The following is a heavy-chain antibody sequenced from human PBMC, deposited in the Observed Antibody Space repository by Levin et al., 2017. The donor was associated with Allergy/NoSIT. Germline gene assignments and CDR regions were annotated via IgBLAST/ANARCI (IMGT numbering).Heavy chain of an antibody. D-gene: IGHD1-1*01. CDR2: ISGSGGST. V-gene: IGHV3-23*01. CDR1: GFTFSSYA. CDR3: AKDGTLYYYYGMDV. J-gene: IGHJ6*02. Sequence: SCAASGFTFSSYAMSWVRQAPGKGLEWVSAISGSGGSTYYADSVKGRFTISRDNSKNTLYLQMNSLRAEDTAVYYCAKDGTLYYYYGMDVWGQGTTVTVSS.